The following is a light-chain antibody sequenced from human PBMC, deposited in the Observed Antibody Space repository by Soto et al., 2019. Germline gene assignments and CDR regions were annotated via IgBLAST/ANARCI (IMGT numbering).Light chain of an antibody. Sequence: DIQMTQSPSTLSASVGDRVTITCRASQSISSWLAWYQQKPGKAPNLLISKASTLASGVPSRFSGSGSGTEFTLTISSLQPDDFATYYCQQYNSYSRTFGQGTKVDIK. CDR3: QQYNSYSRT. CDR2: KAS. CDR1: QSISSW. V-gene: IGKV1-5*03. J-gene: IGKJ1*01.